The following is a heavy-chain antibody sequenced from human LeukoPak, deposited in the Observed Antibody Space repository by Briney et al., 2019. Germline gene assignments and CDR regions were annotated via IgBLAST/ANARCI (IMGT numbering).Heavy chain of an antibody. Sequence: GGSLRLSCAASGFTFSNYWMNWVRQAPGKGLEWVANMKEDGSEKFYVDSVKGRFIISRENAKNSLYLQMNSLRAEDTAVYYCARDPQHLNFDYWGQGTLVTVSS. CDR1: GFTFSNYW. J-gene: IGHJ4*02. CDR2: MKEDGSEK. V-gene: IGHV3-7*04. D-gene: IGHD3-3*02. CDR3: ARDPQHLNFDY.